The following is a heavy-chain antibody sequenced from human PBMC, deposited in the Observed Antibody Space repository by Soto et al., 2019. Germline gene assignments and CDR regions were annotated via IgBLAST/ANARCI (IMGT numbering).Heavy chain of an antibody. Sequence: GGSLRLSCAASGFTFSSYGMHWVRQAPGKGLEWVAVIWYDGSNKYYADSVKGRFTISRDNSKNTLYLQMNSLRAEDTAVYYCARDSIVVPAALGWFSQYYMDVWGKGTTVTVSS. V-gene: IGHV3-33*01. CDR2: IWYDGSNK. CDR1: GFTFSSYG. J-gene: IGHJ6*03. D-gene: IGHD2-2*01. CDR3: ARDSIVVPAALGWFSQYYMDV.